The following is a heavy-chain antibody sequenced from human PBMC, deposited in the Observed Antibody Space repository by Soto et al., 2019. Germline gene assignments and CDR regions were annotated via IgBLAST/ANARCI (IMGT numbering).Heavy chain of an antibody. V-gene: IGHV4-34*01. D-gene: IGHD6-13*01. CDR1: GGSFSGYY. Sequence: PSETLSLTCAVYGGSFSGYYWSWIRQPPGKGLEWIGEINHSGSTNYNPSLKSRVTISVDTSKNQFPLKLSSVTAADTAVYYCARAGSSSWFQPARYYYYYMDVWGKGTTVTAP. CDR3: ARAGSSSWFQPARYYYYYMDV. J-gene: IGHJ6*03. CDR2: INHSGST.